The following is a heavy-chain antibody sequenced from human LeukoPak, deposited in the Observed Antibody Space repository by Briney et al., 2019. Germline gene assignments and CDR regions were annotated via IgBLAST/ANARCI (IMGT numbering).Heavy chain of an antibody. CDR3: ARDPTYDILTGYTDY. Sequence: GGYLSLSCAASGFTFSSYWMHWVRRAPGKGLVWVSRINSDGSSTSYADSVKGRFTISRDNAKNTLYLQMNSLRAEDTAVYYCARDPTYDILTGYTDYWGQGTLVTVSS. CDR1: GFTFSSYW. V-gene: IGHV3-74*01. J-gene: IGHJ4*02. D-gene: IGHD3-9*01. CDR2: INSDGSST.